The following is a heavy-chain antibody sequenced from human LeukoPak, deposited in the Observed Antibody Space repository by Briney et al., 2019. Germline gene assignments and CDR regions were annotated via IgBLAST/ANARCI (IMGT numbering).Heavy chain of an antibody. CDR2: MNPNSGNT. V-gene: IGHV1-8*01. CDR1: GYTFTSYD. Sequence: ASVKVSCKASGYTFTSYDINWVRQATGQGLEWMGWMNPNSGNTGYAQKFQGRVTMTRNTSISTAYMELSSLRSEDTAVYYCAFTPYSSSWYGWFDPWGQGTLVTVSS. D-gene: IGHD6-13*01. J-gene: IGHJ5*02. CDR3: AFTPYSSSWYGWFDP.